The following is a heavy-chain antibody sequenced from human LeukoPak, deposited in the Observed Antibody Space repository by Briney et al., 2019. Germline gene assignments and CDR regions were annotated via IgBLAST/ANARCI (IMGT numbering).Heavy chain of an antibody. D-gene: IGHD3/OR15-3a*01. Sequence: SETLSLTCIVSGYAISSGYYWGWIRQPPGKGLEYIGSMYHSGSAYYNPSLKSRVTISVDTSKNRFSLNLTSVTAADTAVYYCARQTGSGLFILPGGQGTLVTVSS. CDR2: MYHSGSA. CDR1: GYAISSGYY. J-gene: IGHJ4*02. V-gene: IGHV4-38-2*02. CDR3: ARQTGSGLFILP.